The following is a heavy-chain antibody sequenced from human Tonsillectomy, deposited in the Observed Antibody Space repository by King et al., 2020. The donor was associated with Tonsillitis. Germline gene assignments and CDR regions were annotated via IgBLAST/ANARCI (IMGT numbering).Heavy chain of an antibody. CDR2: ISDGSGTT. CDR3: AKPRLSSPLTGGLDY. CDR1: GFTFSSYA. D-gene: IGHD6-13*01. V-gene: IGHV3-23*04. J-gene: IGHJ4*02. Sequence: QLVQSGGGLVQPGGSLRLSCAASGFTFSSYAMHWVRQAPGKGLEWVLGISDGSGTTYYADSVKGRFTISRDNSKNTLYLQMNNLRAEDTALYYCAKPRLSSPLTGGLDYWGQGTLVTVSS.